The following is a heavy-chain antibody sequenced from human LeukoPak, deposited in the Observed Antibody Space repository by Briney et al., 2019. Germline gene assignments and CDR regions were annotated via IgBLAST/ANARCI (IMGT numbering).Heavy chain of an antibody. CDR2: IYYSGST. J-gene: IGHJ4*02. CDR1: GGSISSSSYY. Sequence: SETLSLTCTVSGGSISSSSYYWGWIRQPPGKGLEWIGSIYYSGSTYYNPSLKSRVTISVDTSKNQFSLKLSSVTAADTAVYYLGSRVYAEDWQTLDYWGKGTLVTVSS. CDR3: GSRVYAEDWQTLDY. V-gene: IGHV4-39*01. D-gene: IGHD6-13*01.